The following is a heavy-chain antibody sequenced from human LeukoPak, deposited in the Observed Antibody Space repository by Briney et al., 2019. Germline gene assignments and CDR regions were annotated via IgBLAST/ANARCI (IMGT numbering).Heavy chain of an antibody. D-gene: IGHD1-26*01. CDR2: IDSTSTYI. CDR3: ARDSLVGSTTPVFDY. Sequence: TGGSLRLSCAASRFTFGTYSMNWVRQAPGKGLEWVSSIDSTSTYIYYADSVKGRFTISRDNAKNSLYLQMDSLRAEDTAVYYCARDSLVGSTTPVFDYWGQGTLVTVSS. V-gene: IGHV3-21*04. J-gene: IGHJ4*02. CDR1: RFTFGTYS.